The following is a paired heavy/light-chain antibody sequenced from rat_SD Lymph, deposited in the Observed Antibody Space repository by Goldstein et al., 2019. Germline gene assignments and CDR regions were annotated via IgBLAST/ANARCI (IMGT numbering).Light chain of an antibody. Sequence: DIQMTQSPSSMSASLGDTVTITCLASQDIGNYLSWYQQKPGKSPKLMIYGATNLEDGVPSRFSGSRSGSDYSLTINSLGYDDEGIYHCHQYYEYPLTFGSGTKLEIK. CDR1: QDIGNY. J-gene: IGKJ5*01. CDR2: GAT. V-gene: IGKV14S8*01. CDR3: HQYYEYPLT.
Heavy chain of an antibody. CDR1: GFTFSTAW. Sequence: EVQLVETGGGLVQPGNSLKLSCATSGFTFSTAWMNWIRQTPGKRLEWLAQIEDKSNNYFISYLESVKGRFTISRDDSKSSVYLQMNNLKEEDTAIYYCTWRMYTTDSRYFDYWGQGVMVTVSS. V-gene: IGHV6-14*01. J-gene: IGHJ2*01. CDR2: IEDKSNNYFI. D-gene: IGHD1-6*01. CDR3: TWRMYTTDSRYFDY.